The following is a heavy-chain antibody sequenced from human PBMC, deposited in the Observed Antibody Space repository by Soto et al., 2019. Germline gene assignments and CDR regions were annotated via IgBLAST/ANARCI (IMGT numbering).Heavy chain of an antibody. V-gene: IGHV3-23*01. J-gene: IGHJ6*03. CDR3: ANAQWFGGPYYYYYMDV. D-gene: IGHD3-10*01. CDR2: ISGSGGST. CDR1: GFTFSSYA. Sequence: EVQLLESGGGLVQPGGSLRLSCAASGFTFSSYAMSWVRQAPGKGLEWVSAISGSGGSTYYADSVKGRFTISRDNSKNTRYLQMNSVRAEDTAVYYCANAQWFGGPYYYYYMDVWGKGTTVTVSS.